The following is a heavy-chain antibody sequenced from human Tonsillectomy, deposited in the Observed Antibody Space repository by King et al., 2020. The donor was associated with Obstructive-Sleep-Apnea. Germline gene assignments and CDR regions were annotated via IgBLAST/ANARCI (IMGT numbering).Heavy chain of an antibody. CDR2: ISFDGSNK. CDR1: GFTFSSYA. Sequence: VQLVESGGGVVQPGRSLRLSCAASGFTFSSYAMHWVRQAPGKGLEWVAVISFDGSNKYYADSVKGRFTISRDNSKNTLYLQMNSLRAEDTAVYYCAGDREYQLHYFDYWGQGTLVTVSS. CDR3: AGDREYQLHYFDY. J-gene: IGHJ4*02. V-gene: IGHV3-30*04. D-gene: IGHD2-2*01.